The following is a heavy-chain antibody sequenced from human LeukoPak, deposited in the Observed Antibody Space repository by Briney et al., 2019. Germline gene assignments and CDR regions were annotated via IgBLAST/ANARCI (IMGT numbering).Heavy chain of an antibody. CDR2: ISSSSSYI. D-gene: IGHD6-13*01. J-gene: IGHJ5*02. CDR3: AREKVAAAGIIAGFDP. Sequence: VGVALEKRLEWVSSISSSSSYIYYADSVKGRFNISRDKAKNSLYLQMNSLRAEDTAVYYCAREKVAAAGIIAGFDPWGQGTLVTVSS. V-gene: IGHV3-21*01.